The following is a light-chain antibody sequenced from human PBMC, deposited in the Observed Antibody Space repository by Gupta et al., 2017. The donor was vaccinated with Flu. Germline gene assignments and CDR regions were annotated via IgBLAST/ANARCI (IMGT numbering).Light chain of an antibody. CDR1: QSVSTY. Sequence: ELVFTQSPATLSLSPGERATLSCSASQSVSTYLAWYQQKPGPPPRLLIYDASSRATGIPARFSASGSGTYFTLTITSLDPDDSAVYYCQQRNNKPITFGQGTRLEIK. J-gene: IGKJ5*01. CDR3: QQRNNKPIT. CDR2: DAS. V-gene: IGKV3-11*01.